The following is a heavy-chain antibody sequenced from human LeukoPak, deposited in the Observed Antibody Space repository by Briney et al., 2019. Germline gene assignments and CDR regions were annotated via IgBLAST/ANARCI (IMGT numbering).Heavy chain of an antibody. CDR2: INRDGSRT. J-gene: IGHJ4*02. V-gene: IGHV3-74*01. Sequence: PGGSLRLSCAASGFTFSNHWMHWVRQAPGKGLMWVSRINRDGSRTYYADSVKGRFTISRDDAKSTLYLQVNSLRAEDTAVYFCARGGSDTAMAHDYWGQGTLVTVSS. D-gene: IGHD5-18*01. CDR1: GFTFSNHW. CDR3: ARGGSDTAMAHDY.